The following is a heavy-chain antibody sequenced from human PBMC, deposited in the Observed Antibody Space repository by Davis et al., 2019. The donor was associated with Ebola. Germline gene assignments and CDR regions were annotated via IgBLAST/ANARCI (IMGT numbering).Heavy chain of an antibody. J-gene: IGHJ4*02. CDR2: IFPGDSDT. CDR3: TSQGHRGSYLIHDY. Sequence: GESLKISCQGVGFTFTNYWIGWVRQMSGKGLEWMGIIFPGDSDTKYSPSFQGQVTMSADKSTNTAFLQWSSLKASDTAMYYCTSQGHRGSYLIHDYWGQGTQVIVSS. D-gene: IGHD5-18*01. CDR1: GFTFTNYW. V-gene: IGHV5-51*01.